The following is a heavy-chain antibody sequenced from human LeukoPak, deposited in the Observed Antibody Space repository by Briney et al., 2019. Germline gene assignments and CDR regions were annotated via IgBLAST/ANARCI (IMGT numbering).Heavy chain of an antibody. CDR2: INPDSGGT. V-gene: IGHV1-2*02. D-gene: IGHD2-15*01. Sequence: ASVKVSCKACGYTFTDYYIHWMRQARGQGLERMGWINPDSGGTSYAQKFQGRVTMTRDTSISTVYVELSRRRSDDTAVYYCARSDSYTWFDPWGQGTLVTVSS. CDR1: GYTFTDYY. J-gene: IGHJ5*02. CDR3: ARSDSYTWFDP.